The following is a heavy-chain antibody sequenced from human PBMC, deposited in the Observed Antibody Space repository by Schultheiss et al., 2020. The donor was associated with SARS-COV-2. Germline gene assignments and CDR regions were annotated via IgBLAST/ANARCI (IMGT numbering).Heavy chain of an antibody. CDR2: VWYDGSDK. V-gene: IGHV3-33*01. Sequence: GESLKISCVASGYSLSDYGMHWVRQAPGKGLEWVAAVWYDGSDKYYADSVKGRFAASRDNSKNTLYLQMNSLRAEDTAVYYCARDKSEAMVTIARMDVWGQGTTVTVSS. CDR3: ARDKSEAMVTIARMDV. CDR1: GYSLSDYG. J-gene: IGHJ6*02. D-gene: IGHD5-18*01.